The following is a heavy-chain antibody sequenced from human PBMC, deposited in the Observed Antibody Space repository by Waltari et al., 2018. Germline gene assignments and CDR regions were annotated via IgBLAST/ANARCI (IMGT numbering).Heavy chain of an antibody. J-gene: IGHJ3*02. Sequence: EVHLVESGGGLVQPGGSLRLSCAASGFPFSSYWMNWVRQAPGKGLEWVANIKQDGSERYSVDSVRGRFIISRDNAKNSLYLQMYSLRAEDTAVYYCARVHCGGDCVTDAFDIWGQGTMVSVSS. D-gene: IGHD2-21*02. CDR1: GFPFSSYW. CDR3: ARVHCGGDCVTDAFDI. V-gene: IGHV3-7*03. CDR2: IKQDGSER.